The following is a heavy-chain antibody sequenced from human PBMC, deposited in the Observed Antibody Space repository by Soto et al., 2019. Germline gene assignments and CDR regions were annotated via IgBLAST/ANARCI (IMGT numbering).Heavy chain of an antibody. Sequence: GGSLRLSCAVSGFTFGDSYISWIRQAPWKGLEWLSYISPGSRYPAYADSVKGRFTISRENAKRSLYLQMMSLTAEDTAIYYCVRGGGGGLFDPWGQGTIVTVSS. CDR1: GFTFGDSY. J-gene: IGHJ5*02. V-gene: IGHV3-11*06. CDR2: ISPGSRYP. CDR3: VRGGGGGLFDP. D-gene: IGHD2-15*01.